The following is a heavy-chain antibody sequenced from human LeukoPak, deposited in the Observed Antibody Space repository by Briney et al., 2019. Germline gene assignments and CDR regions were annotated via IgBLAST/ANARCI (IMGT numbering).Heavy chain of an antibody. Sequence: GGSLRLSCAASGFTFSSYSMNWVRQAPGKGLEWVSSISSSSSYIYYADSVRGRFTMSRDNAKNSLYLQMNSLRAKDTAVYYCAKDQFGDQYYFDYWGQGTLVTVSS. CDR2: ISSSSSYI. CDR1: GFTFSSYS. D-gene: IGHD4-17*01. CDR3: AKDQFGDQYYFDY. V-gene: IGHV3-21*01. J-gene: IGHJ4*02.